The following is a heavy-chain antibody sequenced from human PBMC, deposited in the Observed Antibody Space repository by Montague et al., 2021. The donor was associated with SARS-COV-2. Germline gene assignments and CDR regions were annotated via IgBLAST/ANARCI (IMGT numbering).Heavy chain of an antibody. Sequence: SQRLSCAASGFTFSSFAMHWVRQAPGKGLEWVAVIWYDGSNEYYADSVKGRFTISRDNSKNTVYLQINGLRLEDTAVYYCAKSAYSSSWYSDYWGQGTPVTVSS. CDR2: IWYDGSNE. D-gene: IGHD6-13*01. CDR1: GFTFSSFA. J-gene: IGHJ4*02. V-gene: IGHV3-30-3*02. CDR3: AKSAYSSSWYSDY.